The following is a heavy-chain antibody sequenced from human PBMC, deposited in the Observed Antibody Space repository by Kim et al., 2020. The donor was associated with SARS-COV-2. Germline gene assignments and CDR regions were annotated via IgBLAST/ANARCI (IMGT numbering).Heavy chain of an antibody. V-gene: IGHV3-9*01. J-gene: IGHJ6*02. Sequence: YADSVKGRFTISRDNAKNSLYLQMNSLRAEDTALYYCAKGYSSFGGGLDVWGQGTTVTVSS. D-gene: IGHD6-13*01. CDR3: AKGYSSFGGGLDV.